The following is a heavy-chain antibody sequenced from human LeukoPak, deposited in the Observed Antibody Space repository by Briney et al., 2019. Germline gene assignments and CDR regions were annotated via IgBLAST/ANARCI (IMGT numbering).Heavy chain of an antibody. D-gene: IGHD2-2*01. CDR3: ARDAATQPRDIVVVPAAMHYYYYYGMDV. Sequence: GGSLRPSCAASGFTFSSYAMHWVRQAPGKGLGWVAVISYDVSNKYYADSGKARLTISRDNAKNTLYLQMNSLRAEDTAVYYCARDAATQPRDIVVVPAAMHYYYYYGMDVWGKGTTVTVSS. J-gene: IGHJ6*04. CDR1: GFTFSSYA. CDR2: ISYDVSNK. V-gene: IGHV3-30*04.